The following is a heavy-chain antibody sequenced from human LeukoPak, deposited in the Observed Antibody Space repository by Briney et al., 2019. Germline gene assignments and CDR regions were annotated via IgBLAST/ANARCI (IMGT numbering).Heavy chain of an antibody. CDR3: AGLPGCNWSRWFRGFGL. CDR2: IYHSGST. J-gene: IGHJ3*01. Sequence: SETLSLTCAVSGYSISSGYYWGWIRQPPGKGLEWIGSIYHSGSTYYNPSLKSRVTISVDTSKNQFSLKVTSVTAADTAVYYCAGLPGCNWSRWFRGFGLWGQGKMGNGSS. V-gene: IGHV4-38-2*01. CDR1: GYSISSGYY. D-gene: IGHD2-2*01.